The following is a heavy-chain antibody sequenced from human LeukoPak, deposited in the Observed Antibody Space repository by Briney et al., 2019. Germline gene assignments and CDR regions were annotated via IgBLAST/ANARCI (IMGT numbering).Heavy chain of an antibody. J-gene: IGHJ2*01. CDR3: ARVSSSWYQDWYFDL. D-gene: IGHD6-13*01. CDR2: IDTSGNT. V-gene: IGHV4-4*07. Sequence: PSETLSLTCTVSGGSISSYYWSWIRQPAGKGLEWIGRIDTSGNTNYKPSLKSRVTMSVDTSKNQFSLKLSSVTAADTAVYYCARVSSSWYQDWYFDLWGRGTLVTASS. CDR1: GGSISSYY.